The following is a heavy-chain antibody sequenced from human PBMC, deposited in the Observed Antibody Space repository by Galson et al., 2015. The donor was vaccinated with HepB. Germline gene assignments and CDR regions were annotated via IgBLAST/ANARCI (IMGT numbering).Heavy chain of an antibody. CDR1: GFTFRNYD. CDR2: FGTAGDA. J-gene: IGHJ2*01. D-gene: IGHD2-15*01. V-gene: IGHV3-13*01. Sequence: SLRLSCAGSGFTFRNYDMHWVRQSTGKGLEWVSGFGTAGDAYYPDSVKGRFTISRENAKSSLYLQMNSLGAGDTAVYYCARGGGGSDNWYFDLWGRGTLVTVSS. CDR3: ARGGGGSDNWYFDL.